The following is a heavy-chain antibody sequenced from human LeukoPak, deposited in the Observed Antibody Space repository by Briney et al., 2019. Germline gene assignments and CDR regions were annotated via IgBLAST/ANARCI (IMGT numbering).Heavy chain of an antibody. CDR1: GYTFKNYD. Sequence: EASVKVSCKASGYTFKNYDINWVRQATGEGLEWMGWMNPNSGHTGYAKKFQGRVTMTRDTSTRTAYMELSSLRSEDTAVYYCARTYFSDDSGYYDGNYYYYYYMDVWGKGTTVTVSS. V-gene: IGHV1-8*02. CDR2: MNPNSGHT. CDR3: ARTYFSDDSGYYDGNYYYYYYMDV. D-gene: IGHD3-22*01. J-gene: IGHJ6*03.